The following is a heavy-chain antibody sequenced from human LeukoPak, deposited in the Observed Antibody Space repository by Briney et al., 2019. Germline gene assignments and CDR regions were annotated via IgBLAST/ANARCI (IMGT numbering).Heavy chain of an antibody. CDR2: IYHSGHT. D-gene: IGHD2-2*01. J-gene: IGHJ4*02. CDR3: VRYCSSTKCPFDF. Sequence: SQTLSLTCTVSGGSISTGVYFWSWVRQHPGKGLEWIGYIYHSGHTYYNPSLKSRVTISMDTSKNQFSLRLSAVTDADTAMYYCVRYCSSTKCPFDFWGQGILVTVSS. CDR1: GGSISTGVYF. V-gene: IGHV4-31*03.